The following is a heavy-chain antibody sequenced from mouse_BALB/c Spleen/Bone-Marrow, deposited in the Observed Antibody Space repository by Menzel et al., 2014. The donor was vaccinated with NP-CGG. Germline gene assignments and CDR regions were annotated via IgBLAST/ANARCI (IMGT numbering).Heavy chain of an antibody. CDR2: IHPRSGGT. CDR3: TRDGDGYDHYALDN. CDR1: GYTFTDYE. D-gene: IGHD2-2*01. Sequence: QVQLQQPGAELVRPGASVKLSCKALGYTFTDYEIHWVQQTPVHGLEWIGAIHPRSGGTAYNQKFKGKATLTADKSSSIAYMELSSLTSEDSAVYYYTRDGDGYDHYALDNWGQGTSVTVSS. J-gene: IGHJ4*01. V-gene: IGHV1-15*01.